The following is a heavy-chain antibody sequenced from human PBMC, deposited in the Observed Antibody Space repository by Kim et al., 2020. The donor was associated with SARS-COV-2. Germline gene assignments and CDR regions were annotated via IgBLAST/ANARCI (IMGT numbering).Heavy chain of an antibody. V-gene: IGHV1-46*01. CDR3: VRDGYNSGSV. CDR1: GYTFTSYN. Sequence: ASVKVSCKASGYTFTSYNMHWVRQAPGQGLEWMGIMKASGGSTNYTQKFQGRVTMTRDTSTSTVFMELISLRVDDTAVYYCVRDGYNSGSVWGQGTLVTVSS. CDR2: MKASGGST. D-gene: IGHD5-18*01. J-gene: IGHJ4*02.